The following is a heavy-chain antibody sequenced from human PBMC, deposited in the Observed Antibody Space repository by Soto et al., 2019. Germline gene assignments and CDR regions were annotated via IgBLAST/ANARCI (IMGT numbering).Heavy chain of an antibody. Sequence: GGSLRLSCAASGFIFENFGMSWVRQAPGKGLEWISSISGSGFKKYYADSVKGRFTISRDNSKSTLYLQMNSLRAEDTAVYYCAKDRSGPTGYYYYGMDVWGQGTTVTVS. D-gene: IGHD3-3*01. V-gene: IGHV3-23*01. CDR3: AKDRSGPTGYYYYGMDV. CDR2: ISGSGFKK. J-gene: IGHJ6*02. CDR1: GFIFENFG.